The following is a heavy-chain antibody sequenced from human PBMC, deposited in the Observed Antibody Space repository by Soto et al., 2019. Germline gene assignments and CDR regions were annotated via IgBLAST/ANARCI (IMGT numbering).Heavy chain of an antibody. CDR1: GSTFSSYA. D-gene: IGHD6-19*01. V-gene: IGHV3-23*01. Sequence: GGSLRPSCAASGSTFSSYAMSWVRQAPGKGLEWVSAISGSGGSTYYADSVKGRVTISRDNSKNTLYLQMNSLRAEDTAVYYCIVSGPRGRRFDYWGQGTLVTVSS. J-gene: IGHJ4*02. CDR3: IVSGPRGRRFDY. CDR2: ISGSGGST.